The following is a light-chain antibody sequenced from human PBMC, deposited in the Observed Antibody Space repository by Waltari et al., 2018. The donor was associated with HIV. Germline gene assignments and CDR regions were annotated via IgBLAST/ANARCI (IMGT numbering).Light chain of an antibody. CDR3: MQALQTPLT. Sequence: DIVMTQSPLSLTVTPGEPASISCRSSQSLLHSNGYNYLDWYLQKPGQSPQLLIYLGSNRASGVPDRFRGSGSGTDFTLKISRVEAEDVGVYYCMQALQTPLTFGGGTKVEIK. V-gene: IGKV2-28*01. CDR1: QSLLHSNGYNY. CDR2: LGS. J-gene: IGKJ4*01.